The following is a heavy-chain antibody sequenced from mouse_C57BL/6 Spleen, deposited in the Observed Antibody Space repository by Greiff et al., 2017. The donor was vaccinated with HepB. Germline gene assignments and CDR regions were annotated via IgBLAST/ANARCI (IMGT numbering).Heavy chain of an antibody. CDR3: AFYGSSYY. CDR2: INPNNGGT. J-gene: IGHJ2*01. D-gene: IGHD1-1*01. Sequence: EVQLQQSGPELVKPGASVKISCKASGYTFTDYYMNWVKQSHGKSLEWIGDINPNNGGTSYNQKFKGKATLTVDKSSSTAYMELRSLTSEDSAVYYCAFYGSSYYWGQGTTLTVSS. CDR1: GYTFTDYY. V-gene: IGHV1-26*01.